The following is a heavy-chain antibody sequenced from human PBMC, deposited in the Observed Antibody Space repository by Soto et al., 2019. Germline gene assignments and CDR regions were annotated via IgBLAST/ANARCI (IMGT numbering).Heavy chain of an antibody. V-gene: IGHV1-69*01. D-gene: IGHD2-2*01. CDR3: AREEIVVVPAATPKHYYYYYGMDV. CDR2: IIPTFGTA. Sequence: QVQMVQSGAEVKKPGSSVKVSCKASGGTFSSYAIIWVRQAPGQGLEWLGGIIPTFGTANYAQKFQGRVTITADESTSTGYMELSSLISEDTAVYYCAREEIVVVPAATPKHYYYYYGMDVWCHGTTVTVSS. CDR1: GGTFSSYA. J-gene: IGHJ6*02.